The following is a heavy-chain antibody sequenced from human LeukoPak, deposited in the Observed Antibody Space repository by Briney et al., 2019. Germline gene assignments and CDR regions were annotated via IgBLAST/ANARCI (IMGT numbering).Heavy chain of an antibody. D-gene: IGHD6-6*01. V-gene: IGHV4-34*01. Sequence: PGGSLRLSCAASGFTFSSYAMSWIRQPPGKGLEWIGEINHSGSTNYNPSLKSRVTISVDTSKNQFSLKLSSVTAADTAVYYCARGVRIAARRDYYYGMDVWGQGTTVTVSS. J-gene: IGHJ6*02. CDR3: ARGVRIAARRDYYYGMDV. CDR2: INHSGST. CDR1: GFTFSSYA.